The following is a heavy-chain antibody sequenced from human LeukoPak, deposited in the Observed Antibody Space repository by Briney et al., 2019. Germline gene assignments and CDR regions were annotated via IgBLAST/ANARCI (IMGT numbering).Heavy chain of an antibody. D-gene: IGHD2/OR15-2a*01. CDR2: IRGSVGRP. Sequence: GGSLRLSCAASGFTFSSSAMSWVRQAPGKGLEWVSAIRGSVGRPYYADSVKGRFTISRDNSQNTLYLQMNRLRAENTAVYYCAKDRVSPCFNLFDPWGQRTVVTVFS. V-gene: IGHV3-23*01. CDR3: AKDRVSPCFNLFDP. J-gene: IGHJ5*02. CDR1: GFTFSSSA.